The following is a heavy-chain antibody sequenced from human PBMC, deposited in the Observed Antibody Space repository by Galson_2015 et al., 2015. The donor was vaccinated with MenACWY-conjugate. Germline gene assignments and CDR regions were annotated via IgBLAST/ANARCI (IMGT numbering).Heavy chain of an antibody. V-gene: IGHV5-10-1*01. Sequence: QSGAEVKKPGESLRISCKGSGYSFTSYWISWVRQMPGKGLEWMGRIDPSDSYTNYSPSFQGHVTISADKSISTAYLQWSSLKASDTALYSCARAGAWAGMTRRVNYWGQGTLVTVSS. J-gene: IGHJ4*02. CDR2: IDPSDSYT. D-gene: IGHD6-19*01. CDR3: ARAGAWAGMTRRVNY. CDR1: GYSFTSYW.